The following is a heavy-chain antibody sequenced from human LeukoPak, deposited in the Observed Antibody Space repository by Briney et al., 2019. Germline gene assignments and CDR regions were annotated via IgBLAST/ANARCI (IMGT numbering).Heavy chain of an antibody. CDR3: ARVAVRGVYLDAFDI. V-gene: IGHV7-4-1*02. J-gene: IGHJ3*02. D-gene: IGHD3-10*01. CDR2: INTNTGNP. CDR1: GYTFTSYA. Sequence: ASVKVSCKASGYTFTSYAMNWLRQAPGQGLEWMGWINTNTGNPTYAQGFTGRFVFSLDTSVSTAYLQISSLKAEDTAVYYCARVAVRGVYLDAFDIWGQGTMVTVSS.